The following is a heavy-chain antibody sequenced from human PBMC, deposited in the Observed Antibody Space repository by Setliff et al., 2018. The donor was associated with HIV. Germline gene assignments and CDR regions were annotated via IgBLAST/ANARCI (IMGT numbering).Heavy chain of an antibody. D-gene: IGHD3-3*01. J-gene: IGHJ5*02. CDR1: GGTFSSYA. CDR2: IIPINGRT. Sequence: SVKVSCKASGGTFSSYAISWVRQAPGQGLEWMGGIIPINGRTNYAQRFQGRVTMTTDTSTNTAYMELRSLRSDDTAVYYCARADETTIFGVVYSVGYWFDPWGQGTLVTVSS. V-gene: IGHV1-69*10. CDR3: ARADETTIFGVVYSVGYWFDP.